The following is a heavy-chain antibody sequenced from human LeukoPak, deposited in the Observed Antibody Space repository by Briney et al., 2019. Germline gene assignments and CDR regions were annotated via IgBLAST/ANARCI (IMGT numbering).Heavy chain of an antibody. CDR3: ARHDLWYFDL. J-gene: IGHJ2*01. Sequence: PGGSLRLSCAASGFTFSSYWMSWVRQAPGKGLEWVSYISSSSSTIYYADSVKGRFTISRDNAKNSLYLQMNSLRAEDTAVYYCARHDLWYFDLWGRGTLVTVSS. V-gene: IGHV3-48*01. CDR1: GFTFSSYW. CDR2: ISSSSSTI.